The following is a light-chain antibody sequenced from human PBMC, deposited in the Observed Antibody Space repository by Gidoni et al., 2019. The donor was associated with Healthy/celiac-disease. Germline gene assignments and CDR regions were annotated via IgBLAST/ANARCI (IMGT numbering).Light chain of an antibody. V-gene: IGKV1-8*01. CDR1: QGISSY. CDR3: QQYYSYPWT. Sequence: AIRMTPSPSSFSASTGDRVTITCRANQGISSYLAWYQQKPGKAPKLLIYAASTLQSGVPSRFSGSGSGTDFTLTISCLQSEDFATYYCQQYYSYPWTFGQGTKVEIK. J-gene: IGKJ1*01. CDR2: AAS.